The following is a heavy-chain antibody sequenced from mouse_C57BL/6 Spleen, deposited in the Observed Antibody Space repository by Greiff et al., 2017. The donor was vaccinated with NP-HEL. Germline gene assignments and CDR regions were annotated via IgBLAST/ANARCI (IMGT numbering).Heavy chain of an antibody. CDR2: FYPGSGSI. V-gene: IGHV1-62-2*01. Sequence: QVQLQQSGAELVKPGASVKLSCKASGYTFTEYTIHWVKQRSGQGLEWIGWFYPGSGSIKYNEKFKDKATLTADKSSSTVYMELCRLTSEDSAVYFCARHERVYDGYPYYFDYWGQGTTLTVSS. CDR1: GYTFTEYT. CDR3: ARHERVYDGYPYYFDY. D-gene: IGHD2-3*01. J-gene: IGHJ2*01.